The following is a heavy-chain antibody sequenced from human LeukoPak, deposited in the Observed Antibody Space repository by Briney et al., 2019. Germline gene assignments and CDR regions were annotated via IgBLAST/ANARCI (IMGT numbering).Heavy chain of an antibody. CDR1: GGSISSYY. CDR3: ARDRWGYCSGGSCYEGGAFDI. D-gene: IGHD2-15*01. V-gene: IGHV4-59*01. J-gene: IGHJ3*02. CDR2: IYYSGST. Sequence: SETLSLTCTVSGGSISSYYWSWIRQPPGKGLEWIGYIYYSGSTNCNPSLKSRVTISVDTSKNQFSLKLSSVTAADTAVYYCARDRWGYCSGGSCYEGGAFDIWGQGTMVTVSS.